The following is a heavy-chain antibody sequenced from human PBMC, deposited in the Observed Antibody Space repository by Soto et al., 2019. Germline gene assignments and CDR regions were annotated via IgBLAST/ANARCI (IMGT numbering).Heavy chain of an antibody. J-gene: IGHJ4*02. CDR1: GFTFSRYA. Sequence: PGGSLSLACAASGFTFSRYAMHWVLQAPCKGLEWVAVISYDGSNKYYADSVKGRFTISRDNSKNTLYLQMNSLRAEDTAVYYCARERVLGYCSSTSCYTSYYFDYWGQGTLVTGSS. V-gene: IGHV3-30-3*01. CDR3: ARERVLGYCSSTSCYTSYYFDY. CDR2: ISYDGSNK. D-gene: IGHD2-2*02.